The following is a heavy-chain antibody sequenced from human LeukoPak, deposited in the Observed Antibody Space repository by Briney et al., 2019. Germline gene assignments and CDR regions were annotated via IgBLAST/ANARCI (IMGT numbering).Heavy chain of an antibody. D-gene: IGHD3-22*01. CDR1: GFTFSGSA. CDR2: IKSKTDGGTT. V-gene: IGHV3-15*01. Sequence: GGSLRLSCAASGFTFSGSAMHWVRQAPGKGLEWVGCIKSKTDGGTTDYAAPVKGRFTISRDDSKNTLYLQMNSLKTEDTAVYYCTTASSVGYYSRRFDYWGQGTLVTVSS. CDR3: TTASSVGYYSRRFDY. J-gene: IGHJ4*02.